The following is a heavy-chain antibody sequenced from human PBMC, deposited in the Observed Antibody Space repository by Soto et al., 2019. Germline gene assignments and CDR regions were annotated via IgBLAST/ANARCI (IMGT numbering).Heavy chain of an antibody. CDR2: IWVDGSNK. V-gene: IGHV3-33*01. J-gene: IGHJ4*02. Sequence: QVHLVESGGGVAQPGRSLRLSCEASGSIFTGYGMHWVRQAPGKGLERVAVIWVDGSNKYYADSVKGRFTISRDNSKNILDLQMNSLRVEDTAVYYCVRDGIGGKTFRWYLDYWGQGTLVTVSS. CDR3: VRDGIGGKTFRWYLDY. CDR1: GSIFTGYG. D-gene: IGHD1-1*01.